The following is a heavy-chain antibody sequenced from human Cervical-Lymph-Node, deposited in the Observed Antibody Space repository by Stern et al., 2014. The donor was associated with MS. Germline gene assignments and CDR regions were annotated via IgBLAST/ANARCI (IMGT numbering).Heavy chain of an antibody. CDR2: IFTSGST. CDR3: AREDYDGSGHPYYYGLDV. Sequence: QVQLQESGPGLVKPSQTLSLTCTVSGGSIASSSYYWSWIRQPAGKGLEWIGRIFTSGSTNYNPSLQSRINLSVDTSKNQFSLRLSSVTAADTAVYYCAREDYDGSGHPYYYGLDVWGQGTTVTVSS. CDR1: GGSIASSSYY. D-gene: IGHD3-22*01. J-gene: IGHJ6*02. V-gene: IGHV4-61*02.